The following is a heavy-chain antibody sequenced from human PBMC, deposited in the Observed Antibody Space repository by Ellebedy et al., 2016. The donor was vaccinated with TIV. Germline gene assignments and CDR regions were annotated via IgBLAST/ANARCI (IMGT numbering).Heavy chain of an antibody. D-gene: IGHD3-16*01. J-gene: IGHJ4*02. Sequence: GESLKISCVASGFTFSNYAMTWVRQAPGKGLVWVSRIYNDGSSTSYADSVEGRFTISRDNPKNTVYLQMNSLRVEDTAVYYCVRDGSYDYGDYWGQGTVVTVSS. CDR3: VRDGSYDYGDY. CDR1: GFTFSNYA. CDR2: IYNDGSST. V-gene: IGHV3-74*01.